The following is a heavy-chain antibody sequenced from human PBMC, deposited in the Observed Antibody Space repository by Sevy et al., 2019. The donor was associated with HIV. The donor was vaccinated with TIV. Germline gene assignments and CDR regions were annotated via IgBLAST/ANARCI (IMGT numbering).Heavy chain of an antibody. Sequence: GESLKISCQGSGYSFTSHWIGWARHMPGKGLEWMGIIFPDDSDTRYSPSFQGQVTFSADKSINTAYLQWSSLKASDTAMYYCATSRSGYFDSSGYYIYWGHGTLVTVSS. CDR3: ATSRSGYFDSSGYYIY. CDR2: IFPDDSDT. J-gene: IGHJ4*01. D-gene: IGHD3-22*01. V-gene: IGHV5-51*01. CDR1: GYSFTSHW.